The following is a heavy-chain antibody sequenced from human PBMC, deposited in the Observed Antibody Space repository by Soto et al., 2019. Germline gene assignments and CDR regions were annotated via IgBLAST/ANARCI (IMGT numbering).Heavy chain of an antibody. CDR2: IDFRGTT. CDR3: SRRAPEAFDP. CDR1: GGSISSRYYF. V-gene: IGHV4-39*01. J-gene: IGHJ5*02. Sequence: PSETLSLTSAASGGSISSRYYFWAWIRRPPGKGLEWIGSIDFRGTTYTNPSLESPVTISVDKYKNQFSPQMDSVTDPDPASYYRSRRAPEAFDPWGRGTLVKVSS.